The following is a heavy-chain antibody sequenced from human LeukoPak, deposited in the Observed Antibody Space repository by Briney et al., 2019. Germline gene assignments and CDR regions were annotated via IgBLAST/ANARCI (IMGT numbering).Heavy chain of an antibody. V-gene: IGHV1-18*01. CDR1: GYTFTSYG. J-gene: IGHJ4*02. CDR3: ARVQEYYYGSGSYGN. Sequence: GASVKVSCTASGYTFTSYGISWVRQAPGQGLEWMGWISAYNGNTNYAQKLQGRVTMTTDTSTSTAYMELRSLRSDDTAVYYCARVQEYYYGSGSYGNWGQGTLVTVSS. CDR2: ISAYNGNT. D-gene: IGHD3-10*01.